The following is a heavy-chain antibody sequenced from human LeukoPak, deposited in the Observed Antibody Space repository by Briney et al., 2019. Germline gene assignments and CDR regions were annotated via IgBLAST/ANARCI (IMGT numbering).Heavy chain of an antibody. CDR1: GFTFSDYA. Sequence: GGSLRLSCAASGFTFSDYAMTWVRQAPGKGLEWVSSISGSGGIGGSTHYADSEKGRFTISRDNSRNTLYLQMNSLRAEDTALYYCAKDLRFGVVFAGWGQGTLVTVSS. CDR3: AKDLRFGVVFAG. J-gene: IGHJ4*02. D-gene: IGHD3-3*01. V-gene: IGHV3-23*01. CDR2: ISGSGGIGGST.